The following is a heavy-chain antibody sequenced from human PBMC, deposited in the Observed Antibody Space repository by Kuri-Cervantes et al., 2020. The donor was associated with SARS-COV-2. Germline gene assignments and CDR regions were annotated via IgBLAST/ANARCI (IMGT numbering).Heavy chain of an antibody. CDR1: GDSVSSNSAA. D-gene: IGHD6-19*01. CDR2: TYYRSKWYN. CDR3: ARGYSSGWPGFFDC. Sequence: SETLSLTCAISGDSVSSNSAAWNWIRQSPSRGLEWLGRTYYRSKWYNDYAVSVKSRITINPDTSKNQFSLQLSSVTAADTAVYYCARGYSSGWPGFFDCWGQGNLVTVSS. J-gene: IGHJ4*02. V-gene: IGHV6-1*01.